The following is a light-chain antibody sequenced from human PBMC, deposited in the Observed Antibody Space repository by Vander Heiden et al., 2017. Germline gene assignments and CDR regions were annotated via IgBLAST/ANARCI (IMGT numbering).Light chain of an antibody. J-gene: IGLJ3*02. Sequence: SVLTQTPSASGTPGQRVTISCSGSRSHIGSNFVYGYQQLPGTAPKRLIYRNNQRPSGVPDRFSGSKSGTSASLAISGLRSEDEADYYCAAWDDGLSGLWVFGGGTKLTVL. CDR2: RNN. V-gene: IGLV1-47*01. CDR1: RSHIGSNF. CDR3: AAWDDGLSGLWV.